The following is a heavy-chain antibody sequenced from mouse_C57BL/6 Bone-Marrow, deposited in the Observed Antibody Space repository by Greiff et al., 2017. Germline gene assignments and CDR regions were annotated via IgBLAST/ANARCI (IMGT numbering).Heavy chain of an antibody. V-gene: IGHV1-52*01. CDR2: IDPSDSET. Sequence: QVQLQQPGAELVRPGSSVKLSCKASGYTFTSYWMHWVKQRPIQGLEWIGNIDPSDSETHSNQKFKDKATLTVDKSSSTAYMQLSSLTSEDSAVYYCARGYYGSSYAMDYWGQGTSVTVSS. J-gene: IGHJ4*01. CDR1: GYTFTSYW. D-gene: IGHD1-1*01. CDR3: ARGYYGSSYAMDY.